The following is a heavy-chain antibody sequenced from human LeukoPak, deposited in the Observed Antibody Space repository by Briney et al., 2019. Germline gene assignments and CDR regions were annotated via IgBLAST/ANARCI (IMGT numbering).Heavy chain of an antibody. V-gene: IGHV4-34*01. J-gene: IGHJ5*01. CDR3: ARGGYYYRYNWFDS. D-gene: IGHD3-22*01. CDR2: INHSGST. Sequence: SETLSLTCAVYSGSFSGYYWSWIRQPPGKGLEWIGEINHSGSTNYNPSLKSRVTISVDTSKNQFSLKLSSVTAADTAVYYCARGGYYYRYNWFDSWGQGALVTVSS. CDR1: SGSFSGYY.